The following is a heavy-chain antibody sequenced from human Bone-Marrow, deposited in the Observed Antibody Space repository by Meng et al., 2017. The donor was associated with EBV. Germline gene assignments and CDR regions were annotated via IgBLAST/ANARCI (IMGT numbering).Heavy chain of an antibody. D-gene: IGHD6-13*01. CDR3: AKAPYSSSWLGQH. Sequence: QLQLWEAGGGVVQAGRSLRLSCAGSGFTFSGYGMHWVRQAPGKGLEWVAVISYDGSNKYYADSVKGRFTISRDNSKNTLFLQMNSLRAEDTAVYYCAKAPYSSSWLGQHWGQGTLVTVSS. J-gene: IGHJ1*01. CDR1: GFTFSGYG. V-gene: IGHV3-30*18. CDR2: ISYDGSNK.